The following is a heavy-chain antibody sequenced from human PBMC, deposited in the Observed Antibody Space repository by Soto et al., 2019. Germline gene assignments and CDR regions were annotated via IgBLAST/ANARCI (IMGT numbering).Heavy chain of an antibody. CDR2: IKKDESKK. V-gene: IGHV3-7*05. D-gene: IGHD6-13*01. CDR3: ARDVSLGSSSWYFDAFDL. CDR1: GFSFGSYW. Sequence: EVRLVESGGGLVQPGGSLRLSCAASGFSFGSYWMTWVRQAPGKGLEWVANIKKDESKKSYLDSVRGRFTISRDNAKNSLYLEMNSLRAEDTALYYCARDVSLGSSSWYFDAFDLWGQGTMVTVSS. J-gene: IGHJ3*01.